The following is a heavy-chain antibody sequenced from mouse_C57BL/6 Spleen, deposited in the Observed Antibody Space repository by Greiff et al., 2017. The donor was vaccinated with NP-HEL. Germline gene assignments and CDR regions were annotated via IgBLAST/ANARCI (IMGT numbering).Heavy chain of an antibody. D-gene: IGHD1-1*01. J-gene: IGHJ1*03. V-gene: IGHV5-17*01. CDR1: GFTFSDYG. CDR3: ARAGYGSSTGYFDV. Sequence: EVKLVESGGGLVKPGGSLKLSCAASGFTFSDYGMHWVRQAPEKGLEWVAYISSGSSTIYYADTVKGRFTISRDNAKNTLFLQMTSLRSEDTAMYYCARAGYGSSTGYFDVWGTGTTVTVSS. CDR2: ISSGSSTI.